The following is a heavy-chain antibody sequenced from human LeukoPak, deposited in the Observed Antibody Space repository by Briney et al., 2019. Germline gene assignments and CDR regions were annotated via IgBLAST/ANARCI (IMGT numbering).Heavy chain of an antibody. CDR2: MNPNSGNT. J-gene: IGHJ3*02. V-gene: IGHV1-8*03. D-gene: IGHD3-22*01. CDR1: GYTFTSYD. CDR3: ARVAYYDSSGYYYVMDAFDI. Sequence: ASVKVSCEASGYTFTSYDINWVRQATGQGLEWMGWMNPNSGNTGYAQKFQGRVTITRNTSISTAYMELSSLRSEDTAVYYCARVAYYDSSGYYYVMDAFDIWGQGTMVTVSS.